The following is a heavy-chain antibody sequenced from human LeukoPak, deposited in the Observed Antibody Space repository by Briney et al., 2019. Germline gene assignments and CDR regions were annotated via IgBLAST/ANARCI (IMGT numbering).Heavy chain of an antibody. CDR3: ARVGGNYSYYFFDY. J-gene: IGHJ4*02. Sequence: GGSLRLSCAASGFTFTPYWMHWVRQAPGKGLVWVSRIYGDARTTTYADSVKGRFTISRDNAKNTVYLQMNSLRAEDTAVYYCARVGGNYSYYFFDYWGQGTLVTVSS. D-gene: IGHD1-7*01. V-gene: IGHV3-74*01. CDR2: IYGDARTT. CDR1: GFTFTPYW.